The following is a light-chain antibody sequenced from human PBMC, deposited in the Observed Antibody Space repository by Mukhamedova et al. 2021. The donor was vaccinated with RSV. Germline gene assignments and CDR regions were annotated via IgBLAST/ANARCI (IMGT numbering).Light chain of an antibody. CDR3: QQYTRA. Sequence: VSPGERATLSCRASQSVSSNLAWYQQKPGQAPRLLIYGASTRATGIPARFSGSGSGTEFTLTISSMQSEDFAVYYCQQYTRAFGG. CDR2: GAS. V-gene: IGKV3-15*01. J-gene: IGKJ4*01. CDR1: QSVSSN.